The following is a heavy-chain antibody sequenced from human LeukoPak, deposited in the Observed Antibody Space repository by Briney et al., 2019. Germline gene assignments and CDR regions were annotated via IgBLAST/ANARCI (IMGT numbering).Heavy chain of an antibody. CDR2: IYYSGST. J-gene: IGHJ3*02. Sequence: PSETLSLTCTVSGGFISSGGYYWSWIRQHPGKGLEWIGYIYYSGSTYCNPSLKSRVTISVDTSKNQFSLKLSSVTAADTAVYYCARDQGLGTDAFDIWGQGTMVTVSS. CDR1: GGFISSGGYY. V-gene: IGHV4-31*03. D-gene: IGHD3/OR15-3a*01. CDR3: ARDQGLGTDAFDI.